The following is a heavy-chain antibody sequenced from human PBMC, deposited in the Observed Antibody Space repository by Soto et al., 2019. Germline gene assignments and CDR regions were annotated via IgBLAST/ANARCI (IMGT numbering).Heavy chain of an antibody. J-gene: IGHJ6*03. CDR3: ANGCSGGSCSRYYYYYMDV. D-gene: IGHD2-15*01. V-gene: IGHV3-23*01. CDR2: ISGSGGST. Sequence: GGSLRLSCAASGFTFSSYSMSWVRQAPGKGLEWVSAISGSGGSTYYADSVRGRFTISRDNSKNTLYLQMNSLRAEDTAVYYCANGCSGGSCSRYYYYYMDVWGKGTTVTVSS. CDR1: GFTFSSYS.